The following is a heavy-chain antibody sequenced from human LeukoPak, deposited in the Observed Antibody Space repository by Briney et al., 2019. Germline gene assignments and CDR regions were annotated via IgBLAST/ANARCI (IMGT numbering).Heavy chain of an antibody. V-gene: IGHV3-23*01. D-gene: IGHD3-22*01. CDR1: GFTFSSYA. CDR3: AKDLLTMIVVVPKEIFDY. Sequence: GGSLRLSCAASGFTFSSYAMSWVRQPPGKGLEWVSAITCSGGSTYYTDSVKGRFTISRDNSKNTLYLQMNSLRPEDTAVYYCAKDLLTMIVVVPKEIFDYWGQGTLVTVSS. CDR2: ITCSGGST. J-gene: IGHJ4*02.